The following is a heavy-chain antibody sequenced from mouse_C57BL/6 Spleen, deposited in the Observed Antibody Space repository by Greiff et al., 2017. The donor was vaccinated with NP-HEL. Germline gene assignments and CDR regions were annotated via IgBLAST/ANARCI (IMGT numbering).Heavy chain of an antibody. CDR3: ARVGVGGGYWYFDV. V-gene: IGHV1-64*01. J-gene: IGHJ1*03. CDR1: GYTFTSYW. Sequence: QVQLKQPGAELVKPGASVKLSCTASGYTFTSYWMHWVKQRPGQGLEWIGMIHPNSGSTNYNETFKSKATLTVDKSSSTTYMQLSSLTSEDSAVYYCARVGVGGGYWYFDVWGTGTTVTVSS. CDR2: IHPNSGST. D-gene: IGHD4-1*01.